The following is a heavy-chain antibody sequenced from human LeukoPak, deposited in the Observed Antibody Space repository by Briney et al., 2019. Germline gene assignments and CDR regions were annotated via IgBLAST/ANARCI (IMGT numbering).Heavy chain of an antibody. CDR2: IYTSGST. CDR3: ARDSFTDHYDSGGYYITYFDY. D-gene: IGHD3-22*01. J-gene: IGHJ4*02. V-gene: IGHV4-4*07. Sequence: SETLSLTCTVSGGSISSYYWSWIRQPAGKGLEWIGRIYTSGSTNYNPSLKSRVTMSVDTSKNQFSLKLSSVTAADTAVYYSARDSFTDHYDSGGYYITYFDYWGQGTLVTVSS. CDR1: GGSISSYY.